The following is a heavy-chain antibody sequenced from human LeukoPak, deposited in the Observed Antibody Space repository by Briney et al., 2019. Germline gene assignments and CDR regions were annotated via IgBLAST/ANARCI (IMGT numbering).Heavy chain of an antibody. CDR3: ARVSMATYWYGMDV. CDR1: GYTLTELS. Sequence: ASVKVSCKVSGYTLTELSMHWVRQAPGQGLEWMGWINPNSGDTNYAQKFQGRVTMTGDTSINTAYMELSRLRTDDAAVYYCARVSMATYWYGMDVWGQGTTVTVSS. V-gene: IGHV1-2*02. D-gene: IGHD5-24*01. J-gene: IGHJ6*02. CDR2: INPNSGDT.